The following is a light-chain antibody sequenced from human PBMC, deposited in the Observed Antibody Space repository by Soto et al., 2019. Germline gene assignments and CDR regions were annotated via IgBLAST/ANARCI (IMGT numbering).Light chain of an antibody. Sequence: QSVLTQPPSVSAAPGQRVTISCSGSTSNIGSDYVYWYQQLPGTAPKLLIYENNQRPSGIPDRFSGSKSGTSATLGITGLQTGDEADYYCGAWDKSLSGGVFGGGTKLTVL. CDR2: ENN. J-gene: IGLJ2*01. CDR3: GAWDKSLSGGV. V-gene: IGLV1-51*02. CDR1: TSNIGSDY.